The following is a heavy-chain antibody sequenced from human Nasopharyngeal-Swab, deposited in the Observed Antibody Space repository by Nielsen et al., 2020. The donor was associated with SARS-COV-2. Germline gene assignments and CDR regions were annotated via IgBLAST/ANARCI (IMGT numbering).Heavy chain of an antibody. CDR3: AKGVHYMSYFHTPPSDH. Sequence: GESLKISCVASGFTFDDYGLHWVRPVPGKGLEWVSLISWDGVNTYYADSVKGRFTISRDNSRNSLFLQMNSLKTEDTALYYCAKGVHYMSYFHTPPSDHWGQGTPVTVSS. D-gene: IGHD3-10*01. CDR1: GFTFDDYG. V-gene: IGHV3-43*01. J-gene: IGHJ4*02. CDR2: ISWDGVNT.